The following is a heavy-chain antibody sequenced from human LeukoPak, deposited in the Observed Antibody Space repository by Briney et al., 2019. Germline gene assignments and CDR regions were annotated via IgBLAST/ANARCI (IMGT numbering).Heavy chain of an antibody. CDR1: GFTFDDYA. CDR3: AKGLWFGEFHPFDY. J-gene: IGHJ4*01. D-gene: IGHD3-10*01. CDR2: ISWNSGSI. Sequence: GGSLRLSCAASGFTFDDYAMHWVRQAPGKGLEWVSGISWNSGSIGYADSVKGRFTISRDNAKNSLYLQMNSLRAEDTALYYCAKGLWFGEFHPFDYWGQEPWSPSPQ. V-gene: IGHV3-9*01.